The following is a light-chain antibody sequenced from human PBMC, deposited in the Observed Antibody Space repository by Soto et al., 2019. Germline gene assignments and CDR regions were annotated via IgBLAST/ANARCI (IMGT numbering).Light chain of an antibody. V-gene: IGLV2-14*03. CDR2: DVT. Sequence: QSALTQPASVSGSPGQSITISCSGTPSDIGAYNYVSWYQHLPGKAPEVIIYDVTNRPSGVSSRFSGSKSGTTASLTISGLQAEDDANYYCGSYTITSTLMIFGGGTKLTVL. CDR1: PSDIGAYNY. J-gene: IGLJ2*01. CDR3: GSYTITSTLMI.